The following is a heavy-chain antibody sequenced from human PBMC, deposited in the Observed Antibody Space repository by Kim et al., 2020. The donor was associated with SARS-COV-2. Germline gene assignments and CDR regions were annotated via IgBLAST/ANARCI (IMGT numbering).Heavy chain of an antibody. CDR3: ARHTSSGWYLRIGFWFDP. D-gene: IGHD6-19*01. CDR2: IYYSGST. CDR1: GGSISSSSYY. V-gene: IGHV4-39*01. J-gene: IGHJ5*02. Sequence: SETLSLTCTVSGGSISSSSYYWVWIRQPPGQGLEWIGSIYYSGSTYYNPSLKSRVTISVDTSKNQFSLKLSSVTAADTAVYYCARHTSSGWYLRIGFWFDPWGQGTLVTVSS.